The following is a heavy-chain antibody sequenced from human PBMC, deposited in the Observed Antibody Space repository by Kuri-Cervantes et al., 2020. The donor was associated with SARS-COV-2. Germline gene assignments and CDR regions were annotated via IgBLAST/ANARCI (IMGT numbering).Heavy chain of an antibody. D-gene: IGHD3-3*01. J-gene: IGHJ3*02. CDR3: ARDAVIFGVVTRNAAFDI. Sequence: SVNVSCKTSVGTFSSYAISWVRQAPGQGLEWMGRIIPILGTANYAQKFQGRVTITADKSTSTAYMELSSLRSEDTAVYYCARDAVIFGVVTRNAAFDIWGQGTMVTVSS. CDR2: IIPILGTA. V-gene: IGHV1-69*04. CDR1: VGTFSSYA.